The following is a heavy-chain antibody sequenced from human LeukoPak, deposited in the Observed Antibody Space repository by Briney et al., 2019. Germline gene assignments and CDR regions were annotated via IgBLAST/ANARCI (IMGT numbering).Heavy chain of an antibody. J-gene: IGHJ4*02. V-gene: IGHV5-51*01. CDR2: IYPGDPHT. CDR3: AKGLMDSSSSYFDY. Sequence: RGESLKISCKGSGYSFTNYWIGWVRQMPGKGLEWMGIIYPGDPHTRYSPSFQGQVTISADKSISTAYLQWSSLKASDTAVYYCAKGLMDSSSSYFDYWGQGTPVTVSS. D-gene: IGHD6-6*01. CDR1: GYSFTNYW.